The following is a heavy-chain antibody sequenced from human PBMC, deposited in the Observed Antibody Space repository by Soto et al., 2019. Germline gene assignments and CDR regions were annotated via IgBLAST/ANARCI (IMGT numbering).Heavy chain of an antibody. CDR1: GGSFSGYY. V-gene: IGHV4-34*01. CDR2: INHSGST. Sequence: SETLSLTCAVYGGSFSGYYWSWIRQPPGKGLEWIGEINHSGSTNYNPSLKSRVTISVDTSKNQFSLKLSSVTAADTAVYYCVRVVVVAATPNAFDIWGQGTMVTV. D-gene: IGHD2-15*01. CDR3: VRVVVVAATPNAFDI. J-gene: IGHJ3*02.